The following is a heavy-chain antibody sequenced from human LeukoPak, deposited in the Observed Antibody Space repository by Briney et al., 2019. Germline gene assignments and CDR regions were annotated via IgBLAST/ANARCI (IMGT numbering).Heavy chain of an antibody. CDR2: ISSSSSTI. Sequence: GGSLRLSCAASGFTFSSYSMNWVRQAPGKGLEWVSYISSSSSTIYYADSVKGRFTISRDNAKNSLYLQMNSLRAEDTAVYYCARDQGQWLVRGAFDIWGQGTMVTVSS. CDR3: ARDQGQWLVRGAFDI. CDR1: GFTFSSYS. D-gene: IGHD6-19*01. J-gene: IGHJ3*02. V-gene: IGHV3-48*04.